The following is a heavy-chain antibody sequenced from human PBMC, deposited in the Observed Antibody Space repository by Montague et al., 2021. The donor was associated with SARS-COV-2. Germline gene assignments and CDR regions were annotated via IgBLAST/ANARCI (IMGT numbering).Heavy chain of an antibody. CDR1: GGSITRNYY. D-gene: IGHD3-10*01. V-gene: IGHV4-39*01. CDR2: IYYSRTT. CDR3: ARPLVRGVPKAFDI. J-gene: IGHJ3*02. Sequence: SETLSLTCTLSGGSITRNYYWGWIRQPPGKGLEWVGSIYYSRTTFINPSRESRVTISVDASKNQFSLNLTSVTAADTAVYYCARPLVRGVPKAFDIWGQGALVIVSS.